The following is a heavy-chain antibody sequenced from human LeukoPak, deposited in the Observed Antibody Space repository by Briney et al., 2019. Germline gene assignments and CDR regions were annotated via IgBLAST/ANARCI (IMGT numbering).Heavy chain of an antibody. CDR3: AKEKDCSSTSCYNRGSSIAARPLDY. J-gene: IGHJ4*02. Sequence: GGSLRLSCAASGFTFSSYAMSWVRQAPGKGLEWVSAISGSGGSTYYADSVKGRFTISRDNSKNTLYLQMNSLRAEDTAVYYCAKEKDCSSTSCYNRGSSIAARPLDYWGQGTLVTVSS. CDR2: ISGSGGST. V-gene: IGHV3-23*01. D-gene: IGHD2-2*02. CDR1: GFTFSSYA.